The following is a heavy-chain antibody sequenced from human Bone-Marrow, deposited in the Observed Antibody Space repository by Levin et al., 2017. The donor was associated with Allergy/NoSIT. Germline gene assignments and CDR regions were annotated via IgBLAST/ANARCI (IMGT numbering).Heavy chain of an antibody. CDR3: ARDSRGYNYGTTCDY. V-gene: IGHV3-21*01. J-gene: IGHJ4*02. Sequence: PGGSLRLSCAASGFTFNSYTMNWVRQAPGKGLEWVSSISSSSSYIYYADSVKGRFTISRDNAKNSLYLQMNSLRAEDTAVYYCARDSRGYNYGTTCDYWGQGTLVTVSS. D-gene: IGHD5-18*01. CDR2: ISSSSSYI. CDR1: GFTFNSYT.